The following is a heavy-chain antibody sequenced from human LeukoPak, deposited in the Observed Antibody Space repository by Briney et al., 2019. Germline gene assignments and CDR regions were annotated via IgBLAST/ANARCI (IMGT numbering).Heavy chain of an antibody. J-gene: IGHJ5*02. V-gene: IGHV4-39*01. CDR2: IYYSGST. CDR1: GGSISSNSYY. CDR3: ARQVDIVVHWFDP. Sequence: SETLSLTCTVSGGSISSNSYYWGWIRQPPGKGLEWIGSIYYSGSTYYNPSLKSRVTISVDTSKNQFSLKLSSVTAADTAVYYCARQVDIVVHWFDPWGQGTLVTVSS. D-gene: IGHD2-15*01.